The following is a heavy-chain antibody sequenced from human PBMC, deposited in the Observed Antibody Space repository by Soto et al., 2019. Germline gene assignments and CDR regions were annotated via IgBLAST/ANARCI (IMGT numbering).Heavy chain of an antibody. CDR3: AAARHVIYYYGSGSYLGAFDI. CDR1: GFTFTSSA. D-gene: IGHD3-10*01. Sequence: SVKVSCKASGFTFTSSAMQWVRQARGQRLEWIGWIVVGSGNTNYAQKFQGRVTITRDMSTSTAYMELSSLRSEDTAVYYCAAARHVIYYYGSGSYLGAFDIWG. CDR2: IVVGSGNT. J-gene: IGHJ3*02. V-gene: IGHV1-58*02.